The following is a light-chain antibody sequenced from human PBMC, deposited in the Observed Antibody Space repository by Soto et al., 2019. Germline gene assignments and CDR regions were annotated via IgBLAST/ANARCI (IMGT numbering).Light chain of an antibody. CDR1: SSDVGGYNY. CDR2: EVT. CDR3: SSYAASNNFYFV. J-gene: IGLJ3*02. Sequence: QSVLTQPPSASGSPGQSVTISCTGTSSDVGGYNYVSWYQQYPGRAPKLXIYEVTKRPSGVPDRFSGSKSGNTASLXVSGLQAEDEADYYCSSYAASNNFYFVFGGGTKLTVL. V-gene: IGLV2-8*01.